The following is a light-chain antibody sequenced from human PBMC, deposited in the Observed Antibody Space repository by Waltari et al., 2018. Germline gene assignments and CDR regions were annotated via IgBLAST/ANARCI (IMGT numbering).Light chain of an antibody. CDR2: GSS. CDR1: GSNIGAGFD. V-gene: IGLV1-40*01. CDR3: QSYDITLRVV. Sequence: QSVLTQPPSVSGAPGQRVTIASTGSGSNIGAGFDVHWYQPVPRAAPKLLIYGSSSRPLGVPDRFFGSTSGTSASLAIIGLQAEDEADYYCQSYDITLRVVFGGGTKLTVL. J-gene: IGLJ3*02.